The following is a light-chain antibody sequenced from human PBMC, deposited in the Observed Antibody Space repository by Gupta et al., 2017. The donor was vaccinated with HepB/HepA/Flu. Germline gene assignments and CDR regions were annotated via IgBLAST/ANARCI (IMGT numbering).Light chain of an antibody. J-gene: IGKJ4*01. CDR2: AAS. V-gene: IGKV1-39*01. Sequence: DIQMTPSPSSLSPSIGDRVTITCRASQSIINYLNWYQQRPGKAPNLLIYAASSVQSGVPSRFSGSGSGTDFTLTISSLQPEDFATYYCQQSYTAPLTFGGGTKVEIK. CDR3: QQSYTAPLT. CDR1: QSIINY.